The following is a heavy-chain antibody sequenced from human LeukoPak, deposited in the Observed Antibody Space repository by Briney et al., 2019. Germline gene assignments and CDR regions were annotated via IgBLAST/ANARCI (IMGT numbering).Heavy chain of an antibody. Sequence: GGSLRLSCAASGFTFSSYAMSWVRQAPGKGLEWVSAISGSADSTYYADSVKGRFTISRDNSKTTLFLQLNSLRAEDTAVYYCAKTRRDFMTDFVYWGQGDLGTVSS. CDR1: GFTFSSYA. V-gene: IGHV3-23*01. J-gene: IGHJ4*02. CDR3: AKTRRDFMTDFVY. D-gene: IGHD3-9*01. CDR2: ISGSADST.